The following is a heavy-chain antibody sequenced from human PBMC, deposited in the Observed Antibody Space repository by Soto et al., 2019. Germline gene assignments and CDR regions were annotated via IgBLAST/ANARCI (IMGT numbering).Heavy chain of an antibody. Sequence: PGESLKISCKGSGYSFTSYWIGWVRQMPGKGLEWMGIIYPGDSDTRYSPSFQGQVTISADKSISTAYLQWTSLRASDTAMYYCARVRLLSGLFRSFDYWGQGTQVTVSS. V-gene: IGHV5-51*01. CDR3: ARVRLLSGLFRSFDY. J-gene: IGHJ4*02. CDR2: IYPGDSDT. CDR1: GYSFTSYW. D-gene: IGHD3-10*01.